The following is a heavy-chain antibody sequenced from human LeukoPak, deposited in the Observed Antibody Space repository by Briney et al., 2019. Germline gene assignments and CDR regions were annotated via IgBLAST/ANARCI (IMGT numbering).Heavy chain of an antibody. V-gene: IGHV3-9*01. J-gene: IGHJ4*02. D-gene: IGHD2-15*01. CDR1: GFTFDDYA. Sequence: GGSLRLSCAASGFTFDDYAMHWVRQAPGKGLEWVSGISWNSGSIGYADFVKGRFTISRDNAKNSLYLQMNSLRAEDTALYYCAKGHPSVQWSADYWGQGTLVTVSS. CDR2: ISWNSGSI. CDR3: AKGHPSVQWSADY.